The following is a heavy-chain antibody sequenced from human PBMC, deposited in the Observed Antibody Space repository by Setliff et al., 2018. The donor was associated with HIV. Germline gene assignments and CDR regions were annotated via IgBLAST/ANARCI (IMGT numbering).Heavy chain of an antibody. CDR1: GYAFTSQF. CDR3: VGLRYYADGACFGDLLYH. CDR2: ISPSGDRT. J-gene: IGHJ5*02. Sequence: ASVKVSCKASGYAFTSQFMHWVRQAPGQGLEWMGIISPSGDRTTYAQRFRGRVTMTSDTSTGTVYMELSSLRSEDTAVYYCVGLRYYADGACFGDLLYHWGHGTLVTVSS. D-gene: IGHD3-10*01. V-gene: IGHV1-46*01.